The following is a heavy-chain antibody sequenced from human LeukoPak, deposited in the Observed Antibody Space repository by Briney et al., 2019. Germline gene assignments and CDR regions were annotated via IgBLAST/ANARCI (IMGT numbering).Heavy chain of an antibody. CDR1: GFTFSSYG. CDR3: PKGSPEAVD. J-gene: IGHJ4*02. D-gene: IGHD1-14*01. CDR2: ISYTGGST. Sequence: PGGSLRLSCAASGFTFSSYGMNAVRQPRARELEGVSAISYTGGSTYYADSVKGGLTISRANSKNTLSVQLNSLRDDDTDRYYCPKGSPEAVDCGEGSLVTVPS. V-gene: IGHV3-23*01.